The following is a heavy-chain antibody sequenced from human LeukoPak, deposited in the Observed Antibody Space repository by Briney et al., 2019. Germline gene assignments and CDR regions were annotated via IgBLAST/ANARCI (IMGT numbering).Heavy chain of an antibody. CDR2: IYSGDNT. CDR1: GFTVSSNY. CDR3: ARGRDYFDY. V-gene: IGHV3-53*04. J-gene: IGHJ4*02. Sequence: GGSLRLSCAASGFTVSSNYMSWVRQAPGKGLEWVSVIYSGDNTYYADSVKGRFTISRHNSKNTLYLQMNSLKPEDTAVYYCARGRDYFDYWGQGTLVTVSS.